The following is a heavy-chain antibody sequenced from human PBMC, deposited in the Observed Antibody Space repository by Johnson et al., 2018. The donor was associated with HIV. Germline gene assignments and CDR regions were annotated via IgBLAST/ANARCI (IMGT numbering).Heavy chain of an antibody. CDR1: GFTFSSYA. Sequence: VQLVESGGGLVQPGGSLRLSCAASGFTFSSYAMSWVRQAPGKGLEWVSVIYSGGSTYYADSVKGRFTISRDNSKNTLYLQMNSLRAEDTAVYYCAREGDGGAFDIWGQGTMVTVSS. CDR2: IYSGGST. V-gene: IGHV3-66*01. J-gene: IGHJ3*02. CDR3: AREGDGGAFDI. D-gene: IGHD3-16*01.